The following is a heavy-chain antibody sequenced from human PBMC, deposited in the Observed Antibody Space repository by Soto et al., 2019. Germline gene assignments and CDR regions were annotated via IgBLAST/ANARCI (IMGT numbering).Heavy chain of an antibody. Sequence: VASVKVSCKASGGTFSSYAISWVRQAPGQGLEWMGGIIPIFGTANYAQKFQGRVTITADESTSTAYMELSSLRSEDTAVCYCARDHRARYSGYDGYYYGMDVWGQGTTVTVSS. CDR3: ARDHRARYSGYDGYYYGMDV. CDR1: GGTFSSYA. CDR2: IIPIFGTA. D-gene: IGHD5-12*01. J-gene: IGHJ6*02. V-gene: IGHV1-69*13.